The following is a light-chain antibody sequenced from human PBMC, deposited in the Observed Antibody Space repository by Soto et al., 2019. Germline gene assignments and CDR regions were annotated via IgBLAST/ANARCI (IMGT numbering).Light chain of an antibody. CDR3: MQGTHWPIT. V-gene: IGKV2-28*01. CDR2: WGS. Sequence: DIVMTQSPLSLPVTAGEPASVSCRSSQSLLHSNGYNYLDWYLQKPGQSPQLLIYWGSNRASGVPDRFSGSGSGTDFTLKISRVEAEDVGVYYCMQGTHWPITFGQGTRLEI. J-gene: IGKJ5*01. CDR1: QSLLHSNGYNY.